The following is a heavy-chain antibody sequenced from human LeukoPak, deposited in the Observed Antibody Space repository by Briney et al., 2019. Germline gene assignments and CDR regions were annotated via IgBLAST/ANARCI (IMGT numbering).Heavy chain of an antibody. D-gene: IGHD3-10*01. CDR3: ARHGDGSGSYSPYYYYYGMDV. J-gene: IGHJ6*02. CDR2: IDPSDSYT. V-gene: IGHV5-10-1*01. CDR1: GYSFTSYW. Sequence: GESLKISCKGSGYSFTSYWISWVRQMPGKGLEWMGRIDPSDSYTNYSPSFQGHVTISADKSISTAYLQWSSLKASDTAMYYCARHGDGSGSYSPYYYYYGMDVWGQGTTVTVSS.